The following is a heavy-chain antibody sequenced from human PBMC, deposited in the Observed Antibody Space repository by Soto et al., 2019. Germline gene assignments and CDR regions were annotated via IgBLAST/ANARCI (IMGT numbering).Heavy chain of an antibody. V-gene: IGHV3-23*01. CDR1: GRTFNNYV. CDR2: ISGSGVST. J-gene: IGHJ4*02. Sequence: WVSLRLSCAASGRTFNNYVVAWVRHAPGKGLEWVSAISGSGVSTFYTDSVKGRFTISRDNSKNTLYLQMNNLRAEDAAVYYCAKGSTGYSSAFDYWGQGTQVTVSS. D-gene: IGHD2-2*03. CDR3: AKGSTGYSSAFDY.